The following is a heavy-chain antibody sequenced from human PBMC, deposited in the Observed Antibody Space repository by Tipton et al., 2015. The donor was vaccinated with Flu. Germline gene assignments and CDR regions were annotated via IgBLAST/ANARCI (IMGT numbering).Heavy chain of an antibody. CDR2: IKSKSDGGTE. Sequence: SLRLSCAASGFTFSDYYMSWIRQAPGMGLEWVARIKSKSDGGTEDYAAPVKGRFTISRDDSKNTLYLQMNSLKIEDTGVYYCTARYCSGGSCYSDDFFDYWGQGTLVTVSS. CDR1: GFTFSDYY. CDR3: TARYCSGGSCYSDDFFDY. J-gene: IGHJ4*02. D-gene: IGHD2-15*01. V-gene: IGHV3-15*01.